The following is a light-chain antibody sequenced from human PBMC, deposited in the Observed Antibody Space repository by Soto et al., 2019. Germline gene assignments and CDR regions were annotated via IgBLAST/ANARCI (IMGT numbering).Light chain of an antibody. V-gene: IGLV2-14*01. Sequence: QSALTQPASVSGSPGQSITISCTGTSSDVGGYNYVSWYQQHPGKAPKLMIYDVSNRPSGVSNRVSGSESGNTASLTISGLQAEDEADYYCSSYTSSLYVFGTGTKLTVL. CDR3: SSYTSSLYV. CDR1: SSDVGGYNY. CDR2: DVS. J-gene: IGLJ1*01.